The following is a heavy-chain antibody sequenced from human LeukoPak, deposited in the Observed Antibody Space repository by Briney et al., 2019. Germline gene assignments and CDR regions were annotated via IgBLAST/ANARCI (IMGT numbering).Heavy chain of an antibody. D-gene: IGHD3-3*01. J-gene: IGHJ4*02. Sequence: TGGSLRLSSAASGFTFSNAWMSWVRQAPGKGLEWVGRIKSKTDGGTTDYAAPVKGRFTISRDDSKNTLYLQMNSLKTEDTAVYYCTTDLRGVVIPDYFDYWGQGTLVTVSS. CDR1: GFTFSNAW. CDR2: IKSKTDGGTT. V-gene: IGHV3-15*01. CDR3: TTDLRGVVIPDYFDY.